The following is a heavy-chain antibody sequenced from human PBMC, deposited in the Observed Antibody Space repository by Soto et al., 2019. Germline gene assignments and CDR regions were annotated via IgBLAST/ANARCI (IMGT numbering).Heavy chain of an antibody. J-gene: IGHJ4*02. V-gene: IGHV1-69*13. CDR3: ARELDPYYGGNSLSLDY. CDR2: IIPKFGTT. CDR1: GGSFSTYG. D-gene: IGHD4-17*01. Sequence: QVQLVQSGAEVKKPGSSVKVSCKPSGGSFSTYGINWVRLAPGQGLEWMGGIIPKFGTTNYAQNFQGRVTITALESTHTAYMELNYLGSDDTAVYFCARELDPYYGGNSLSLDYWGQGTQVTVSS.